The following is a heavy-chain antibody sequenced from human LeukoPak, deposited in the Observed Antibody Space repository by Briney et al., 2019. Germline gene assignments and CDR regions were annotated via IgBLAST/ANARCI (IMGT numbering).Heavy chain of an antibody. D-gene: IGHD2-2*02. CDR2: IGAYNGNT. CDR1: GYTFTSYG. V-gene: IGHV1-18*01. CDR3: ARSISIVVVPAAIDYFDY. J-gene: IGHJ4*02. Sequence: GASVKVSCKASGYTFTSYGISWVRQAPGQGLEWMGWIGAYNGNTNYAQKLQGRVTMTTDTSTSTAYMELRSLRSDDTAVYYCARSISIVVVPAAIDYFDYWGQGTLVTVSS.